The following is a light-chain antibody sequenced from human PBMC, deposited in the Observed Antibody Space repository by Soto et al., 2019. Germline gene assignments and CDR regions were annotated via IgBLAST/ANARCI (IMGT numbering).Light chain of an antibody. CDR2: WAS. CDR3: QYRERVLRI. CDR1: QSVFSSSTNKNY. Sequence: DFVMTQSPDSLAVSLGERATITCKSSQSVFSSSTNKNYLAWFQQKPGQPPKLLIYWASTRKSGVPDRFSGSGSGTDFTLTITSLQAEDENVCSGQYRERVLRIFCPGTRVEIK. V-gene: IGKV4-1*01. J-gene: IGKJ5*01.